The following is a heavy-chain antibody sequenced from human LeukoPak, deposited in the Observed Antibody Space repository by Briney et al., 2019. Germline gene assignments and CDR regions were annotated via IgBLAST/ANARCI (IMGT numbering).Heavy chain of an antibody. D-gene: IGHD6-13*01. Sequence: GGSLRLSCAAFGFTFSSYGMHWVRQAPGRGLEWVAVISYDGSNEHYVDSVKGRFTVSRDNSRSTLYLQMNSLRAEGTAVYFCARDNEQQLGNYYHYGMDVWGQGTTVTVSS. V-gene: IGHV3-30*03. J-gene: IGHJ6*02. CDR1: GFTFSSYG. CDR2: ISYDGSNE. CDR3: ARDNEQQLGNYYHYGMDV.